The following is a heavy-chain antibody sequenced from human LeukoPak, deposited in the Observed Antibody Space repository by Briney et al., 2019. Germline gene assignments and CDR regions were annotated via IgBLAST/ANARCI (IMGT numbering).Heavy chain of an antibody. J-gene: IGHJ4*02. CDR2: ISWDGGST. V-gene: IGHV3-43D*03. CDR3: AKPSYYYDSSGYLLDY. Sequence: GGSLRLSWAASGFTFDDYAMHWVRQAPGKGLEWVSLISWDGGSTYYADSVKGRFTISRDNSKNSLYLQMNSLRAEDTALYYCAKPSYYYDSSGYLLDYWGQGTLVTVSS. CDR1: GFTFDDYA. D-gene: IGHD3-22*01.